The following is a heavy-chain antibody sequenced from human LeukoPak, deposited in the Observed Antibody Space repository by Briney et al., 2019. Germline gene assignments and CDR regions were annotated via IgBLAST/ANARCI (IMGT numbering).Heavy chain of an antibody. CDR1: AYTFTGYY. CDR3: ARYSGYDEPFEY. J-gene: IGHJ4*02. V-gene: IGHV1-2*02. CDR2: INPNSGGT. D-gene: IGHD5-12*01. Sequence: ASAKVSCKASAYTFTGYYMHWVRQAPGQGLEWMGWINPNSGGTNYAQKFQGRVTMIRDTSTNTAYMELSRLRSDDTAVYYCARYSGYDEPFEYWGQGTLVTVSS.